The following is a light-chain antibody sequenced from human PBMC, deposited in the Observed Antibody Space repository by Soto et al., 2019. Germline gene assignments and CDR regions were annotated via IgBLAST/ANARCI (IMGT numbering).Light chain of an antibody. CDR2: DTS. CDR3: QLYDNSLYT. J-gene: IGKJ2*01. V-gene: IGKV3-20*01. CDR1: QSVSSNY. Sequence: VLTQSPGTLSLSPGERATLSCRASQSVSSNYVAWYQQKPGQAPRPLIFDTSTRATGIPDRFSGSGSGTDFILTISRLDPEDFAVYYCQLYDNSLYTFGQGTKLEIK.